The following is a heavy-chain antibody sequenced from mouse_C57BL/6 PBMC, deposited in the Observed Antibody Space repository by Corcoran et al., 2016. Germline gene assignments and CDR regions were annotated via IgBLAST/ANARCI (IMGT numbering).Heavy chain of an antibody. D-gene: IGHD1-1*01. J-gene: IGHJ2*01. CDR1: GYAFSSYW. V-gene: IGHV1-80*01. CDR2: IYPGDGDT. CDR3: ARWNIITTVGRDY. Sequence: QVQLQQSGAELVKPGASVKISCKASGYAFSSYWMNWVKQRPGKGLEWIGQIYPGDGDTNYNGKFKGKATLTADKSSSTAYMQLSSLTSEDSAVYFCARWNIITTVGRDYWGQGTTLTVSS.